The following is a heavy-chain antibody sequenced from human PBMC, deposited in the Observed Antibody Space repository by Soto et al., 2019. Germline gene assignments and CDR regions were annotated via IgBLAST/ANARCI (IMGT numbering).Heavy chain of an antibody. Sequence: GGSLRLSCAAAGFSFRNYAMSWVRQAPGKGLEWVASISSNGGDSYYAEAVKGRFTISRDNSQDTLFLQMSSLRPEDTAVYYCAQDESSDYDVLTGYSYYYYMDVWGKGTTVTVSS. J-gene: IGHJ6*03. CDR2: ISSNGGDS. D-gene: IGHD3-9*01. V-gene: IGHV3-23*01. CDR1: GFSFRNYA. CDR3: AQDESSDYDVLTGYSYYYYMDV.